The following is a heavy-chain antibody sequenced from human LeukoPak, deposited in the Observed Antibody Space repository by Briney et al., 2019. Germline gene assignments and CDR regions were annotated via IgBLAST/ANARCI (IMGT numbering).Heavy chain of an antibody. CDR1: GYTITSYD. D-gene: IGHD3-10*01. CDR3: ARAPRITMVRGVIYWFDP. V-gene: IGHV1-8*03. Sequence: ASVKVSCKASGYTITSYDINWVRQATGQGLEWMGWMNPNSGNTGYAQKFQGRVTITRSTSISTAYMELSSLRSEDTAVYYCARAPRITMVRGVIYWFDPWGQGTLVTVSS. J-gene: IGHJ5*02. CDR2: MNPNSGNT.